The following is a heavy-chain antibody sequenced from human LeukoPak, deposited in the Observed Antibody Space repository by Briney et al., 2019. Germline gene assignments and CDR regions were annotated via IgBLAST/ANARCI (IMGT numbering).Heavy chain of an antibody. CDR3: AKSARYCSGGSCYGFDY. CDR2: ISGSGGSS. D-gene: IGHD2-15*01. Sequence: GVSLRLSCAASGFTFSSYAMSWVRQAPGKGLERVSAISGSGGSSYYADSVKGRFTISRDNSKNTLYLQMNSLRAEDTAVYYCAKSARYCSGGSCYGFDYWGQGTLVTVSS. V-gene: IGHV3-23*01. CDR1: GFTFSSYA. J-gene: IGHJ4*02.